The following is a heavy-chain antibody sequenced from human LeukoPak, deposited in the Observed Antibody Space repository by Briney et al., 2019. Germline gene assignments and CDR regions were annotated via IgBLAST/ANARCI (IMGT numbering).Heavy chain of an antibody. CDR3: ARVLLYYDSSGFFADYYYYGMDV. Sequence: SQTLSLTCTVSGGSISSGGYYWSWIRQHPGRGLEWIGYIYYSGSTCYNPSLKSRVTISVDTSKNQFSLKLSSVTAADTAVYYCARVLLYYDSSGFFADYYYYGMDVWGQGTTVTVSS. J-gene: IGHJ6*02. CDR2: IYYSGST. D-gene: IGHD3-22*01. CDR1: GGSISSGGYY. V-gene: IGHV4-31*03.